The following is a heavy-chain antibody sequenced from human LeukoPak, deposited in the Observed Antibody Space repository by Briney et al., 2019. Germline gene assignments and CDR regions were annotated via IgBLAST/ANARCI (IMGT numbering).Heavy chain of an antibody. D-gene: IGHD3-10*01. Sequence: SETLSLTCTVSGGSISSSSYYWGWIRQPPGKGLEGIGSIYYSGSTYYNPSLKSRVTISVDTSKNQFSLKLSSVTAADTAVYYCARHRDYYYYYMDVWGKGPRSPSP. CDR1: GGSISSSSYY. V-gene: IGHV4-39*01. J-gene: IGHJ6*03. CDR2: IYYSGST. CDR3: ARHRDYYYYYMDV.